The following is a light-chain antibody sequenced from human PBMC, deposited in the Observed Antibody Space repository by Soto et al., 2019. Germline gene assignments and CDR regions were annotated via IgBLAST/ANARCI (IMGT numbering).Light chain of an antibody. Sequence: DIQMTQSPSSLSASVGDRVTITCRASQSVNTYLHWYQQKAGQAPKLLIYAASNLQSGVPSRFSGSGSGTDFTLTISSLQAEDVAVYYCQQYYSTPRTFGQGTKVDIK. CDR2: AAS. CDR3: QQYYSTPRT. V-gene: IGKV1-39*01. CDR1: QSVNTY. J-gene: IGKJ1*01.